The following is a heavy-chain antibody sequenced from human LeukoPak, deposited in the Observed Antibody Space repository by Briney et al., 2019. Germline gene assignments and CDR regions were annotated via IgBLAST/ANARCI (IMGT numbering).Heavy chain of an antibody. J-gene: IGHJ4*02. V-gene: IGHV3-7*01. CDR1: GFTFGNYW. CDR3: ARGGRFYGDNVLDY. CDR2: IKQDGIEK. D-gene: IGHD4-17*01. Sequence: GGSLRLSCVTSGFTFGNYWMTWVRQAPGKGLECVANIKQDGIEKYYVDSVRGRFTISRDNAKNSLYLQLNSLRAEDTAVYYCARGGRFYGDNVLDYWGQGTRVTVSS.